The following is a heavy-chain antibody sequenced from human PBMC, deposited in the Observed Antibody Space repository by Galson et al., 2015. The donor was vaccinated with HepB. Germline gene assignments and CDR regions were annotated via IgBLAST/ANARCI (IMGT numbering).Heavy chain of an antibody. CDR1: GGTFSSYA. J-gene: IGHJ6*02. Sequence: SVKVSCKASGGTFSSYAISWVRQAPGQGLEWMGGIIPIFGTANYAQKFQGRVTITADKSTSTAYMELSSLRSEDTAVYYCARGRRNTAMVKARDNYYYYGMDVWGQGTTVTVSS. D-gene: IGHD5-18*01. CDR3: ARGRRNTAMVKARDNYYYYGMDV. CDR2: IIPIFGTA. V-gene: IGHV1-69*06.